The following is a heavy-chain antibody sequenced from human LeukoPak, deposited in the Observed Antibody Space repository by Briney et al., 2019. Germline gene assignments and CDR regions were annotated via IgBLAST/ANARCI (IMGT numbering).Heavy chain of an antibody. J-gene: IGHJ3*02. CDR3: ARSYYYDSSGYSDAFDI. CDR2: INPNSGGT. D-gene: IGHD3-22*01. Sequence: GASVKVSCKASGYTFTGYYMHWVRQAPGQGLEWMGWINPNSGGTNYAQKFQGRVTMTRDTSISTAYMELSRPRSDDTAVYYCARSYYYDSSGYSDAFDIWGQGTMVTVSS. V-gene: IGHV1-2*02. CDR1: GYTFTGYY.